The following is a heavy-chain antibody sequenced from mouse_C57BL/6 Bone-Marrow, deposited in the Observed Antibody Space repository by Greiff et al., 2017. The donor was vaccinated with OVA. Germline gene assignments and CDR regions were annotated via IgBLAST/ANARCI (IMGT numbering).Heavy chain of an antibody. D-gene: IGHD3-2*02. Sequence: VQLQQPGAELVKPGASVKLSCKASGYTFTSYWMHWVKQRPGQGLEWIGMIHPNSGSTNYNEKFQSKATLTVDKSSSTAYMQLSSLTSEDSAVYYCARELRLRQWFAYWGQGTLVTVSA. CDR1: GYTFTSYW. V-gene: IGHV1-64*01. CDR2: IHPNSGST. J-gene: IGHJ3*01. CDR3: ARELRLRQWFAY.